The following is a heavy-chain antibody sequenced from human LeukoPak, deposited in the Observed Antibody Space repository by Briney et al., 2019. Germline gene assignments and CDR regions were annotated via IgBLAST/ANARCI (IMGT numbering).Heavy chain of an antibody. J-gene: IGHJ5*02. Sequence: SGPALVKPTQPLTLTFTFSGFSLSTSGMCVSWIRQPPGQALEWLARIDWDDDKYYSTSLKTRLTISKDTSKNQVVFTMTNMDPVDTATYYCARMYRLSGGGGYWFDPWGQGILVTVSS. D-gene: IGHD6-25*01. V-gene: IGHV2-70*11. CDR1: GFSLSTSGMC. CDR2: IDWDDDK. CDR3: ARMYRLSGGGGYWFDP.